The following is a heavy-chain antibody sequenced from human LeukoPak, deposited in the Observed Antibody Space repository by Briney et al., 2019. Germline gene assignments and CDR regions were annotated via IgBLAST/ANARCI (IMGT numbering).Heavy chain of an antibody. D-gene: IGHD3-3*01. Sequence: PSETLSLTCTVSGGSISSSSYYWGWIRQPPGKGLEWIGSIYYSGATYYNPSLQSRVTISVDTSKNQFSLKLTSVTAADTAVYFCARDSYYDFWSGYYIDSWGQGTLVTVSS. V-gene: IGHV4-39*02. CDR3: ARDSYYDFWSGYYIDS. CDR2: IYYSGAT. J-gene: IGHJ4*02. CDR1: GGSISSSSYY.